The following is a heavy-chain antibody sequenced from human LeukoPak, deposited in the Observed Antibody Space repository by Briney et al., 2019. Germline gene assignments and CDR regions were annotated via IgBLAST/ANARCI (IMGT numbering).Heavy chain of an antibody. CDR2: ISCSGGST. CDR3: AKVLSRRLGYCSSTSCYLEWFDP. J-gene: IGHJ5*02. V-gene: IGHV3-23*01. Sequence: GGSLRLSCAASGFTFSSYAMSWVRQAPGKGLEWVSAISCSGGSTYYADSVKGRFTISRDNSKNTLYLQMNSLRAEDTAVYYCAKVLSRRLGYCSSTSCYLEWFDPWGQGTLVTVSS. CDR1: GFTFSSYA. D-gene: IGHD2-2*01.